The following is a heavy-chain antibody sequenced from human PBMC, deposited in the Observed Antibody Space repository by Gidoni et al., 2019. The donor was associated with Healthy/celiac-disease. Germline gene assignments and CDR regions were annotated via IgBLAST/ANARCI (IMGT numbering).Heavy chain of an antibody. CDR1: GFTFSSYA. V-gene: IGHV3-23*01. D-gene: IGHD3-10*01. CDR2: ISGSGGST. CDR3: AKVVGFRGYFDY. J-gene: IGHJ4*02. Sequence: EVQLLESGGGLVQPGGSLRLSCAASGFTFSSYAMSCVSQAPGKGLEWVSAISGSGGSTYYADSVKDRFTISRDNSKNTLYLKMNSLRAEDTAVYYCAKVVGFRGYFDYWGQGTLVTVSS.